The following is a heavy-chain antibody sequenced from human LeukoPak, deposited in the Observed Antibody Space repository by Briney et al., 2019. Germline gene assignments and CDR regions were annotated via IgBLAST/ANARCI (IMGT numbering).Heavy chain of an antibody. J-gene: IGHJ4*02. D-gene: IGHD5-18*01. CDR3: ARVDSYGYRPTSY. Sequence: SETLSLTCAVYGGSFSGYYWSWIRQPPGKGLEWIGEINHSGSTNYNPSLKSRVTISVDTSKNQFSLKLSSVTAADTAVYYCARVDSYGYRPTSYWGQGTLVTVSS. V-gene: IGHV4-34*01. CDR2: INHSGST. CDR1: GGSFSGYY.